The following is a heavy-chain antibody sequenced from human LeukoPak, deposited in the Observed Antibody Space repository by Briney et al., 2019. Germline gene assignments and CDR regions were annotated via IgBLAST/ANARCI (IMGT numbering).Heavy chain of an antibody. D-gene: IGHD6-19*01. Sequence: PSETLSLTCTVSGGSISSYYWSWIRQPAGKGLEWIGRIYTSGSTNYNPSLKSRVTMSVDTSKNQFSLKLSSVTAADTAVYDCASTYSSGWYFDYWGQGTLVTVSS. J-gene: IGHJ4*02. V-gene: IGHV4-4*07. CDR2: IYTSGST. CDR1: GGSISSYY. CDR3: ASTYSSGWYFDY.